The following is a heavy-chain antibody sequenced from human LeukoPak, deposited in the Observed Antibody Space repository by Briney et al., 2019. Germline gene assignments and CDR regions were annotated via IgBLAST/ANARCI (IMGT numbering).Heavy chain of an antibody. V-gene: IGHV4-39*01. CDR2: IYYSGNT. J-gene: IGHJ4*02. D-gene: IGHD3-22*01. CDR1: GDSISSSNSY. CDR3: AREGDYYDRSGFRRRDLDY. Sequence: SETLSLTCTVSGDSISSSNSYWGWIRQPPGKGLEWIGSIYYSGNTYYNASLKSRVTISVDTSKNQFSLKLTSVTAADTAVYYCAREGDYYDRSGFRRRDLDYWGQGTLVTVSS.